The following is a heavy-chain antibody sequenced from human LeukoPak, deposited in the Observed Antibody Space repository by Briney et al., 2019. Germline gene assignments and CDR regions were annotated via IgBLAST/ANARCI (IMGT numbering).Heavy chain of an antibody. V-gene: IGHV5-51*01. Sequence: GASLKISCKGSGSSFTSYWIGWVRQMPGKGLEWMGIIYPGDSDTRYSPSFQGQVTISADKSISTAYLQWSSLKASDTAMYYCARRHTKQLWRSYNFDYWGQGTLVTVSS. CDR2: IYPGDSDT. D-gene: IGHD5-18*01. CDR1: GSSFTSYW. CDR3: ARRHTKQLWRSYNFDY. J-gene: IGHJ4*02.